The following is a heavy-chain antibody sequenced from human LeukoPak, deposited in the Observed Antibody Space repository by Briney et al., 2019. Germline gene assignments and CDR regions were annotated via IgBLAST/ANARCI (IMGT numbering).Heavy chain of an antibody. CDR1: GFTFSSYS. J-gene: IGHJ3*02. CDR2: ISSSSSYI. V-gene: IGHV3-21*01. D-gene: IGHD6-19*01. CDR3: ARGRGHSSGWYVVFDI. Sequence: PGGSLRLSCAASGFTFSSYSMNWVRQAPGKGLEWVSSISSSSSYIYYADSVKGRFTISRDNAKNSLYLQMNSLRAEDTAVYYCARGRGHSSGWYVVFDIWGQGTMLTVSS.